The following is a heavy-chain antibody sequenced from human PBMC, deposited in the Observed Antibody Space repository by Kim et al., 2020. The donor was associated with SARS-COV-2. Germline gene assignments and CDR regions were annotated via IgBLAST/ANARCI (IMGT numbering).Heavy chain of an antibody. CDR3: TRDAVAGHYYFDY. Sequence: GGSLRLSCTASGFTFGDYAMSWVRQAPGKGLEWVGFIRSKAYGGTTEYAASVKGRFTISRDDSKSIAYLQMNSLKTEDTAVYYCTRDAVAGHYYFDYWGQGTLVTVSS. D-gene: IGHD6-19*01. CDR2: IRSKAYGGTT. J-gene: IGHJ4*02. V-gene: IGHV3-49*04. CDR1: GFTFGDYA.